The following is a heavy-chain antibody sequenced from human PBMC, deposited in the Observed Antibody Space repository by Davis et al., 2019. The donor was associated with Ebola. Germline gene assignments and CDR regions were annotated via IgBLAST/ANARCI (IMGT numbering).Heavy chain of an antibody. J-gene: IGHJ4*02. CDR2: ISAYNGNT. CDR1: GYTFTSYG. Sequence: ASVKVSCKASGYTFTSYGISWVRQAPGQGLEWMGWISAYNGNTNYAQKLQGRVTVTTDTSTSTAYMELRSLRSDDTAVYYCARDLWELLRASNLPFDYWGQGTLVTVSS. CDR3: ARDLWELLRASNLPFDY. V-gene: IGHV1-18*01. D-gene: IGHD1-26*01.